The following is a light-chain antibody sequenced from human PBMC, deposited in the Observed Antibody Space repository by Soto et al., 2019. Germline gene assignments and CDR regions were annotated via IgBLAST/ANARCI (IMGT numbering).Light chain of an antibody. CDR1: SSNIGAGYD. CDR2: GNS. J-gene: IGLJ2*01. Sequence: QSVLTQPPSVSGAPGQRVTISCTGSSSNIGAGYDVHWYQQLPGTAPKLLIYGNSNRPSGVPDRFSGSKSGTSASLAITGLQAEEEADYYCQSYDSSLSAPVVFGGGTKVTVL. CDR3: QSYDSSLSAPVV. V-gene: IGLV1-40*01.